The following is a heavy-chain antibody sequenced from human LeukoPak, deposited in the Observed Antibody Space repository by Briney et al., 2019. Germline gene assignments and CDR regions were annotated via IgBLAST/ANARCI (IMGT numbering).Heavy chain of an antibody. J-gene: IGHJ5*02. V-gene: IGHV1-2*02. Sequence: ASVKVSRKASGYTFTGYYMHWVRQAPGQGLEWMGWINPNSGGTNYAQKFQGRVTMTRDTSISTAYMELSRLRSDDTAVYYCARDDGYSSGWVEQNWFDPWAREPWSPSPQ. CDR1: GYTFTGYY. CDR3: ARDDGYSSGWVEQNWFDP. D-gene: IGHD6-19*01. CDR2: INPNSGGT.